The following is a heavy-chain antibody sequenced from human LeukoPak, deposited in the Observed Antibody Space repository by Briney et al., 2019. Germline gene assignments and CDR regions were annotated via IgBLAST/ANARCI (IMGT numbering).Heavy chain of an antibody. V-gene: IGHV4-59*01. Sequence: PSEALSLTCTVSGGSISSYYWSWIRQPPGKGLEWIGYIHYSGSTHYNPSLKSRVTISVDTSKNQVSLKLRSVTAADTAVYYCARTTEGYAGGPGYSYYYYMDVWGKGTTVTISS. D-gene: IGHD5-12*01. CDR3: ARTTEGYAGGPGYSYYYYMDV. CDR1: GGSISSYY. J-gene: IGHJ6*03. CDR2: IHYSGST.